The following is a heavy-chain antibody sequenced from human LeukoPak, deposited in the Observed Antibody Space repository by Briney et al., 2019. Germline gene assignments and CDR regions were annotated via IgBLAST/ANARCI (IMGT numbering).Heavy chain of an antibody. CDR3: ARDVDTNY. CDR2: IKEDGSEK. CDR1: GFTFSSYW. J-gene: IGHJ4*02. Sequence: PGGSLRLSCAASGFTFSSYWMTWVRQAPGKGLEWVANIKEDGSEKYYVDSVKGRFTISRDNARNSVSLQMYSLRAEDTAVYYCARDVDTNYWGQGTLVTVSS. V-gene: IGHV3-7*03. D-gene: IGHD2-15*01.